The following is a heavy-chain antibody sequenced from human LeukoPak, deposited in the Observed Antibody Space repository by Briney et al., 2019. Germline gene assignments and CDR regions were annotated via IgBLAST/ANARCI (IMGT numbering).Heavy chain of an antibody. CDR3: AKTRLTTVTRYCFDY. CDR1: GFTFSSYG. CDR2: ISYDGSNK. D-gene: IGHD4-17*01. J-gene: IGHJ4*02. Sequence: GSLRLSCAASGFTFSSYGMHWVRQAPGKGLEWVAVISYDGSNKYYADSVKGRFTISRDNSKNTLYLQMNSLRAEDTAVYYCAKTRLTTVTRYCFDYWGQGTLVTVSS. V-gene: IGHV3-30*18.